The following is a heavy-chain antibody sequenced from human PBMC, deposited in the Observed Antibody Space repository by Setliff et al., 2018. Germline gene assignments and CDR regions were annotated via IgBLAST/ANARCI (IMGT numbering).Heavy chain of an antibody. V-gene: IGHV4-61*02. D-gene: IGHD3-9*01. CDR3: ARERYFDWFFED. CDR2: IHASGSP. CDR1: GGSITSGSFY. Sequence: SETLSLTCTASGGSITSGSFYWSWIRQPAGKKLEWIGRIHASGSPDYNPSFKSRVTISRDTSTNQFSLKLGSVTAADTAVYYCARERYFDWFFEDWGHGTLVTVSS. J-gene: IGHJ4*01.